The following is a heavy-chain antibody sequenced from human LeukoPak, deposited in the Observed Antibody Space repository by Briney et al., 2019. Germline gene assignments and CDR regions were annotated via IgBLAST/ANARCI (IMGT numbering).Heavy chain of an antibody. CDR1: GFTFSGYG. CDR2: ISYDGSNK. V-gene: IGHV3-30*18. Sequence: PGGSLRLSCAASGFTFSGYGMHWVRQAPGKGLEWVAVISYDGSNKYYADSVKGRFTISRDNSKNTLYLQMNSLRAEDTAVYYCAKDLIAAAGPYYYYGMDVWGQGTTVTVSS. CDR3: AKDLIAAAGPYYYYGMDV. D-gene: IGHD6-13*01. J-gene: IGHJ6*02.